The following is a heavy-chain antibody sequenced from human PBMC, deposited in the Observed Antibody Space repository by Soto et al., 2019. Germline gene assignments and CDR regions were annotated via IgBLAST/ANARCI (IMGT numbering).Heavy chain of an antibody. D-gene: IGHD2-2*01. J-gene: IGHJ4*02. CDR3: VKVLARGVGVPRFYFDS. V-gene: IGHV3-74*01. Sequence: AGGSLRLAGAASGFNFSNSWMHWVRQVSGKGLEWVSRINADGTSTSYADSVKGRFTISRDNAKNTLYLHVNSLRAEDTAVYYCVKVLARGVGVPRFYFDSWGQGALVTVSS. CDR1: GFNFSNSW. CDR2: INADGTST.